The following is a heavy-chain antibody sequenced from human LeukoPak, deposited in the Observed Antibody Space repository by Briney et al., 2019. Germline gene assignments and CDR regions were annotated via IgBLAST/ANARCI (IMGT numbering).Heavy chain of an antibody. CDR1: GGSISSYY. CDR3: ARARSLRFDY. CDR2: IYYSGST. D-gene: IGHD3-16*01. J-gene: IGHJ4*02. V-gene: IGHV4-59*01. Sequence: SETLSLTCTVSGGSISSYYWSWIRQPPGKGLEWIGYIYYSGSTNYNPSLKSRVTISVDTSKNQFSLKLSSVTAADTAVYYCARARSLRFDYWGQGTLVTVSS.